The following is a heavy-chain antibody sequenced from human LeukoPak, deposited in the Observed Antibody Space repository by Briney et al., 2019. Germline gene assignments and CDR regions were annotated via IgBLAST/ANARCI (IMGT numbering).Heavy chain of an antibody. CDR3: AKNRWYSFDY. D-gene: IGHD4-23*01. J-gene: IGHJ4*02. CDR2: IKEDGSER. CDR1: GFRFSSYW. Sequence: GGSLRLSCAASGFRFSSYWMSWVRQAPGKGLEWVANIKEDGSERYYVDSVKGRFTTSRDNARNSLSLQMNSLRAEDTAVYYCAKNRWYSFDYWGQGSLVTVSS. V-gene: IGHV3-7*01.